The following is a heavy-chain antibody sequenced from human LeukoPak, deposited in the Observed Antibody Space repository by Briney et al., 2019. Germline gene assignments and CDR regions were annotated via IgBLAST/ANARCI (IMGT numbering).Heavy chain of an antibody. V-gene: IGHV3-23*01. J-gene: IGHJ3*01. CDR1: GFTFSSYA. CDR2: ISGSGGST. D-gene: IGHD2-2*01. Sequence: GGSLRLSCAASGFTFSSYAMSWVRQAPGKGLEWVSAISGSGGSTYYADSVKGRFTISRDNSKNTLYLQLDSLRVEDTAVYYCARRYCSTCPTGHAFDLWGQGTMVTVSS. CDR3: ARRYCSTCPTGHAFDL.